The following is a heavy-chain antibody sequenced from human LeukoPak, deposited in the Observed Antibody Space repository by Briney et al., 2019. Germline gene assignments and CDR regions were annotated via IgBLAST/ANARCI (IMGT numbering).Heavy chain of an antibody. CDR2: ISSSRSTI. D-gene: IGHD6-6*01. CDR3: ARGVYSSSAGAFDI. Sequence: GGSLRLSCAASGFTFSSYSMNWVRQAPGKGLEWVSYISSSRSTIYYADSVKGRFTISRDNAKNPLYLQMNSLRDEDTAVYYCARGVYSSSAGAFDIWGQGTVVTVSS. J-gene: IGHJ3*02. V-gene: IGHV3-48*02. CDR1: GFTFSSYS.